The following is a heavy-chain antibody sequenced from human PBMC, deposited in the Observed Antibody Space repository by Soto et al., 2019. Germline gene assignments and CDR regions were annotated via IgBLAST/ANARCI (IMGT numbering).Heavy chain of an antibody. CDR2: MNPNSGNM. J-gene: IGHJ5*01. D-gene: IGHD5-18*01. CDR3: ATVRVTGDKTMRFDS. Sequence: QVQLVQSGAEVKKPGASVKVSCKASGDTFTSYHINWVRQATGQGLEWMGWMNPNSGNMGFAQKFQGRVTMTRTTSVTTADMELSSLISEDTAVYYWATVRVTGDKTMRFDSWGQGTLVTVSS. CDR1: GDTFTSYH. V-gene: IGHV1-8*01.